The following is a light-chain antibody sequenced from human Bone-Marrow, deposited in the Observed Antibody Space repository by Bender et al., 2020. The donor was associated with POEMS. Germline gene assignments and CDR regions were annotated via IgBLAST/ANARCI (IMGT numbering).Light chain of an antibody. J-gene: IGLJ1*01. V-gene: IGLV1-44*01. CDR2: INN. Sequence: QSVLTQPPSASGTPGQRVTISCSGSSSNIGTNPVNWYQQLPGTAPKLLIYINNQRPSGVPDRFSGSKSGNTASLTISGLQAEDEADYYCTSYTRNSRGGSYVFGTGTKVTVL. CDR1: SSNIGTNP. CDR3: TSYTRNSRGGSYV.